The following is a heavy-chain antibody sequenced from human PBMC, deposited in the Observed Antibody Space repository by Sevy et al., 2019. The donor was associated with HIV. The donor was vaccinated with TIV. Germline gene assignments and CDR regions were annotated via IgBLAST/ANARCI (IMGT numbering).Heavy chain of an antibody. J-gene: IGHJ6*02. CDR3: ATSRYCSGGSCYGADYYYGMDV. V-gene: IGHV3-30*02. CDR1: GFTFSSYG. D-gene: IGHD2-15*01. CDR2: IRYDGSNK. Sequence: GGSLRLSCAASGFTFSSYGMHWVRQAPGKGLEWEAFIRYDGSNKYYADSVKRRFTISRDNSKNTLYLQMNSLRAEDTAVYYCATSRYCSGGSCYGADYYYGMDVWGQGTTVTVSS.